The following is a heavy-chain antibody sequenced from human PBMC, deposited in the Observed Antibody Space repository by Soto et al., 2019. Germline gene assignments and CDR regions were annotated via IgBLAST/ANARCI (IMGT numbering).Heavy chain of an antibody. V-gene: IGHV4-30-4*01. J-gene: IGHJ4*02. CDR2: IYNSGSP. CDR3: ARSQRGYSYGPFDF. Sequence: PSETLSLTCTISCGSIISGDYYWNWIRQPPGKGLEWIGYIYNSGSPYYNPSLKTRVTISADTSKNQFSLKLTSVTAADTAVYFCARSQRGYSYGPFDFWGQGTLVTVSS. D-gene: IGHD5-12*01. CDR1: CGSIISGDYY.